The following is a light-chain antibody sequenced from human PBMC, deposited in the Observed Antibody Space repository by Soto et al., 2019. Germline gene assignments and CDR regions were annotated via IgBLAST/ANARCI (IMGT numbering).Light chain of an antibody. J-gene: IGKJ1*01. V-gene: IGKV1-5*03. CDR2: KAS. CDR3: RHSNRYSQP. Sequence: DIQMTQSPSTLSGSVGDRVTITCRASQTISSWLAWYQQKPGKAPKLLIYKASTLKSGVPSRFSGSGSGTELTLTISSLQPDDFATYHCRHSNRYSQPFGQGTKVELK. CDR1: QTISSW.